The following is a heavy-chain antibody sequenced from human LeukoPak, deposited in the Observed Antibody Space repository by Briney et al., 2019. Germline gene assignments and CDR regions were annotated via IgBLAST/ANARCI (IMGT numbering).Heavy chain of an antibody. V-gene: IGHV4-59*01. D-gene: IGHD3-22*01. Sequence: SETLSLTCTVSGGSISSYYWSWIRQPPGKGLEWIGYIYYGGSTNYNPSLKSRVTISVDTSKNQFSLKLSSVTAADTAVYYCARRTYYYDSSGSHAFDIWGQGTMVTVSS. CDR3: ARRTYYYDSSGSHAFDI. J-gene: IGHJ3*02. CDR1: GGSISSYY. CDR2: IYYGGST.